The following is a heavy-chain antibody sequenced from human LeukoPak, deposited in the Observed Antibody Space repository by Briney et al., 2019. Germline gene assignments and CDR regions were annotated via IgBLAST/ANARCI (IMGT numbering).Heavy chain of an antibody. CDR3: ARASYYGSGSYYNEIDY. CDR1: GFTFSSYG. CDR2: IWYDGSNK. V-gene: IGHV3-33*08. D-gene: IGHD3-10*01. J-gene: IGHJ4*02. Sequence: PGGSLRLSCAASGFTFSSYGMHWVRQAPGKGLEWVAVIWYDGSNKYYADSVKGRFTISSDNSKNTLYLQMNSLRAEDTAVYYCARASYYGSGSYYNEIDYWGQGTLVTVSS.